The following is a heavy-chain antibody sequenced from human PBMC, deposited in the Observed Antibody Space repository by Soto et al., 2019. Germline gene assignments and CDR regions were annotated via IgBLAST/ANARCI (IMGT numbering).Heavy chain of an antibody. CDR3: AKDTMVRGVRNYYGMDV. CDR2: IYSGGST. J-gene: IGHJ6*02. Sequence: GGFLRLSCAASGFTVRSNYMSWVRQAPGKGLEWVSVIYSGGSTYYADSVKGRFTISRDNSKNTLYLQMNSLRAEDTAVYYCAKDTMVRGVRNYYGMDVWGQGTTVTVSS. D-gene: IGHD3-10*01. V-gene: IGHV3-53*01. CDR1: GFTVRSNY.